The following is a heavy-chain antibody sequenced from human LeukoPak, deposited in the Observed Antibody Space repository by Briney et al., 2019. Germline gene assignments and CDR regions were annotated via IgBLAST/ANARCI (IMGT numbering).Heavy chain of an antibody. D-gene: IGHD3-22*01. Sequence: GGSLRLSCVASGFTFSSNGMHWVRQAPGKGLEWVAFIRYDGSNKYYADSVKGRFTISRDNSKNTLYLQMNSLRAEDTAVYYCAAPSMIVVVTAPDYWGQGTLVTVSS. J-gene: IGHJ4*02. CDR2: IRYDGSNK. CDR3: AAPSMIVVVTAPDY. V-gene: IGHV3-30*02. CDR1: GFTFSSNG.